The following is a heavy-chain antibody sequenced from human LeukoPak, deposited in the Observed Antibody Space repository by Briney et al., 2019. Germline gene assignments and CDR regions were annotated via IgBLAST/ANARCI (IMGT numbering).Heavy chain of an antibody. CDR1: GYTFAGYY. J-gene: IGHJ4*02. Sequence: ASVKVSCKASGYTFAGYYLHWVRQAPGQGLEWMGWINPNSGGTNYAQKFQGRVTMTRDTSISTAYMELSRLRSDDTAVYYCARQGYSGYDYDYWGQGTLVTVSS. CDR2: INPNSGGT. V-gene: IGHV1-2*02. D-gene: IGHD5-12*01. CDR3: ARQGYSGYDYDY.